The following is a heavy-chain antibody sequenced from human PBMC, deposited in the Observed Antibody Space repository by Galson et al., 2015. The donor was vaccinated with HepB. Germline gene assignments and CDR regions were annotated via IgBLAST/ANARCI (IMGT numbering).Heavy chain of an antibody. Sequence: SVKASCKASGFTFSDYYIHWVRQAPGQGLEWMGWINPKSGDTNDARRFRGRVTMTRDTSVNTAFIELSGLRLDDTAVYYCAREMTTMTLLDYWGQGTLVTVSS. D-gene: IGHD4-17*01. CDR3: AREMTTMTLLDY. V-gene: IGHV1-2*02. CDR2: INPKSGDT. J-gene: IGHJ4*02. CDR1: GFTFSDYY.